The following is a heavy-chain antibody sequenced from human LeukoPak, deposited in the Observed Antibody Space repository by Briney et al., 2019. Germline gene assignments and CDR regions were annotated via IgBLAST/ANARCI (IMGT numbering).Heavy chain of an antibody. CDR2: IYYSGST. J-gene: IGHJ4*02. V-gene: IGHV4-31*03. D-gene: IGHD4-11*01. CDR1: GGAISSGGYY. CDR3: ARQVTYSNSELGNSFDY. Sequence: SETLSLTCTVSGGAISSGGYYWSWIRQHPGKGLEWIGYIYYSGSTYYNPSLKSRVTISECTSKYQFSLKLSSVTAADTAVYYCARQVTYSNSELGNSFDYWGQGTLVAVSS.